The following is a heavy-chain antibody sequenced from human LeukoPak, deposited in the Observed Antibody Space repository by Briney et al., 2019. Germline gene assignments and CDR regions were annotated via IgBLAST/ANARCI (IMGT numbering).Heavy chain of an antibody. CDR1: GFTVSDYW. D-gene: IGHD6-19*01. J-gene: IGHJ5*02. CDR3: ARDFRYLYSSGWYPTLNP. Sequence: PGGSLRLSCAASGFTVSDYWMSCVRQAPGKGLEWVANIKQDGSEKYYLDSVKGRFTISRDDAKNSLYLQMNSLRAEDTAVYYWARDFRYLYSSGWYPTLNPWGQGTLVTVSS. CDR2: IKQDGSEK. V-gene: IGHV3-7*01.